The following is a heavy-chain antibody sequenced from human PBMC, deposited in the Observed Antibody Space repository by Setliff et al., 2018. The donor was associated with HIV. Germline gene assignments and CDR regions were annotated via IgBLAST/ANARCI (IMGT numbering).Heavy chain of an antibody. Sequence: SLKISCKGSGYSFTNYWIGWVRQMPGKGLEWMGIIYPGDSDARYSPSFQGQITFSADKSVTTAYLQWSSLKASETAMYYCARQRVVATTKLDAFDIWGQGTMVTVSS. V-gene: IGHV5-51*01. J-gene: IGHJ3*02. CDR3: ARQRVVATTKLDAFDI. CDR1: GYSFTNYW. CDR2: IYPGDSDA. D-gene: IGHD2-15*01.